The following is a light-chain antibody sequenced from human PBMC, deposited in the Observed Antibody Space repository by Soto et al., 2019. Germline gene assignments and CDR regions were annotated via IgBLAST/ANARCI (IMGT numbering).Light chain of an antibody. CDR3: QQSYSAPQT. CDR1: QTISNY. Sequence: DIQMTQSPSSLSASVGDRVTITCRASQTISNYLHWYQQSPGKARNLLFYLASSLHSGVPSRFSGSRSWTDFTLTIRSLQPEDFASYYCQQSYSAPQTFGQGTKVEIK. CDR2: LAS. V-gene: IGKV1-39*01. J-gene: IGKJ1*01.